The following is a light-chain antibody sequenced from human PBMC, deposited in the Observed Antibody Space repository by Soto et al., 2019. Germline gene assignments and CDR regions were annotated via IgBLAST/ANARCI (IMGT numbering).Light chain of an antibody. Sequence: QSALTQPVSVSGSPGQSITISCTGTSSDVGDYNYVAWYQQHPGKAPKLMIYDVSNRPSGVSSRFSGSKSGNTASLTISGLQAEDEADYYCSSYTSSSALYVFGAGTKLTVL. V-gene: IGLV2-14*01. CDR1: SSDVGDYNY. J-gene: IGLJ1*01. CDR2: DVS. CDR3: SSYTSSSALYV.